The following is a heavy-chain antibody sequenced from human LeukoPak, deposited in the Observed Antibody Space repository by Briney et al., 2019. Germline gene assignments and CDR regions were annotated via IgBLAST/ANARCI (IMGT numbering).Heavy chain of an antibody. Sequence: SETLSLTCSVSGGSISSYYWSWIRQPPGKGLEWIGYIYYSGSTNYNPSLKSRVTLSVDTSKNQFSLKLSSVTAADTAVYYCARGYYYDSSGPLRYRVDVWGQGTTVTVSS. D-gene: IGHD3-22*01. V-gene: IGHV4-59*08. J-gene: IGHJ6*02. CDR3: ARGYYYDSSGPLRYRVDV. CDR1: GGSISSYY. CDR2: IYYSGST.